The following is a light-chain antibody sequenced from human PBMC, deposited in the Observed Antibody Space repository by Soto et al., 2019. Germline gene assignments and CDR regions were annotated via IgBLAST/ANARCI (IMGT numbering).Light chain of an antibody. V-gene: IGKV3-20*01. CDR1: QTVTINY. J-gene: IGKJ1*01. CDR2: GAS. CDR3: QQYGSSPRT. Sequence: IVLTQSPGTLSLSPWEIATLSCSASQTVTINYLAWYQQKPGQAPRLLIYGASGRATGIPDRFSGSGSGTDFTLTISRVEPEDFAVYYCQQYGSSPRTFGHGTKVDIK.